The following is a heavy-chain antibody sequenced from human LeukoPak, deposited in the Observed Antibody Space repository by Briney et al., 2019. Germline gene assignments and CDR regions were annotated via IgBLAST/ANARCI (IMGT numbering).Heavy chain of an antibody. J-gene: IGHJ6*03. V-gene: IGHV3-23*01. Sequence: GGSLRLSCAASGFTFSTYGMTWVRQAPGKGLEWVSGISISGGSTYYADSVKGRFTISRDNSKNTLYLQMNSLRAEDTAVYYCAKPTILQPTHYYMDVWGKGTTVTVSS. CDR3: AKPTILQPTHYYMDV. D-gene: IGHD1-14*01. CDR1: GFTFSTYG. CDR2: ISISGGST.